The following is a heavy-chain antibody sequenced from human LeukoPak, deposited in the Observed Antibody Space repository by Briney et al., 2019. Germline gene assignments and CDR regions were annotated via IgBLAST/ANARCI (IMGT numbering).Heavy chain of an antibody. J-gene: IGHJ6*02. V-gene: IGHV4-4*07. Sequence: PSETLSLTCAVYGGSFSGYYWSWIRQPAGKGLEWIGRIYTSGSTNYNPSLKSRVTMSVDTSKNQFSLKLSSVTAADTAVYYCARDELELRSPFLDGMDVWGQGTTVTVSS. CDR2: IYTSGST. CDR1: GGSFSGYY. CDR3: ARDELELRSPFLDGMDV. D-gene: IGHD1-7*01.